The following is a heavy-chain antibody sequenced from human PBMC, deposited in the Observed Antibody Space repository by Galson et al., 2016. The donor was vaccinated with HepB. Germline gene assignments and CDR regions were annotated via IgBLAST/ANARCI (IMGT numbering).Heavy chain of an antibody. J-gene: IGHJ4*02. V-gene: IGHV3-23*01. CDR2: MSGSHDST. CDR1: GFTFSSYA. D-gene: IGHD5-12*01. Sequence: SLRLSCAASGFTFSSYAMSWVRQAPGKGLEWVSAMSGSHDSTYYADSVKGRFTISRDNSKNTLYLQMNSLRAEDTAIYYCTKAIASWGYGPPFDYWGQGTPVTVSS. CDR3: TKAIASWGYGPPFDY.